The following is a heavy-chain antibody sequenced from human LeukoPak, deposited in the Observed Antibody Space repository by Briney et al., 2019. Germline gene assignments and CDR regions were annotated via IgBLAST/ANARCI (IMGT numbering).Heavy chain of an antibody. D-gene: IGHD1-1*01. V-gene: IGHV3-48*02. CDR3: ARDAGTGYFDY. Sequence: GGSLRLSCVASGFTFSSFSMNWVRQAPGKGLEWFSYISASSSTMYYADSVKGRFTISRDNAKNSLSLQINSLRDEDTAVFYCARDAGTGYFDYWGQGTLVTVSS. J-gene: IGHJ4*02. CDR1: GFTFSSFS. CDR2: ISASSSTM.